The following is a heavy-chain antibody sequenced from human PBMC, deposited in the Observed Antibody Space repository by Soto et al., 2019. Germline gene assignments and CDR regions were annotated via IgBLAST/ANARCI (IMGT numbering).Heavy chain of an antibody. D-gene: IGHD3-22*01. J-gene: IGHJ4*02. CDR1: GLTFSSYG. CDR3: AEDSYYPDRTGYYNFDY. CDR2: ISYDGSNE. V-gene: IGHV3-30*18. Sequence: QVQLVESGGGVVQPGGSLRLSCAASGLTFSSYGMHWVRQAPGKGLEWVAHISYDGSNEHYVDSVKGRFTISRENSKNTQYLQMTSLRAEDTAVYYWAEDSYYPDRTGYYNFDYWGQGTLVTVSS.